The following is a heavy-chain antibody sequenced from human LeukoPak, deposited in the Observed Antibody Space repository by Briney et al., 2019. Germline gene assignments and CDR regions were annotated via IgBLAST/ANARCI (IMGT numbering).Heavy chain of an antibody. CDR3: ARGPMYCSSTNCPELNWFDP. D-gene: IGHD2-2*01. V-gene: IGHV4-34*01. J-gene: IGHJ5*02. CDR1: GGSFSGYY. Sequence: SETLSLTCAVYGGSFSGYYWSWIRQPPGKGLEWIGEINHSGSTNYNPSLKSRVTISVDTSKNQFSLKLSSVTAADTAVYYCARGPMYCSSTNCPELNWFDPWGQGTLVTVSS. CDR2: INHSGST.